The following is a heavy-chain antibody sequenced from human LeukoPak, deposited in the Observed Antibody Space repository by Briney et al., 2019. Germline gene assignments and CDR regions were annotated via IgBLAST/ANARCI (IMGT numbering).Heavy chain of an antibody. CDR2: ISSSSSYI. Sequence: GGSLRLSCAASGLTFSSYSMNWVRQAPGKGLEWVSSISSSSSYIYYADSVKGRFTISRDNAKNSLYLQMNSLRAEDTAVYYCASPGNFFDYWGQGTLVTVSS. CDR1: GLTFSSYS. J-gene: IGHJ4*02. CDR3: ASPGNFFDY. D-gene: IGHD6-13*01. V-gene: IGHV3-21*01.